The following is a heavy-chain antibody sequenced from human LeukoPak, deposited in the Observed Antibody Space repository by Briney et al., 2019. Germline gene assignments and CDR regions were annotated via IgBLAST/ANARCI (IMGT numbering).Heavy chain of an antibody. CDR3: ARGGLTGTTIPYFDY. CDR2: INSDGSST. V-gene: IGHV3-74*01. CDR1: GFTFSSYW. Sequence: GGSLRLSCAATGFTFSSYWMHWVRQAPGKGLEWVSRINSDGSSTSYADAVKGRFTISRDSAKNTLYLQMNSLRAEDRAVYYCARGGLTGTTIPYFDYWGRGTLVSVSS. J-gene: IGHJ4*02. D-gene: IGHD1-7*01.